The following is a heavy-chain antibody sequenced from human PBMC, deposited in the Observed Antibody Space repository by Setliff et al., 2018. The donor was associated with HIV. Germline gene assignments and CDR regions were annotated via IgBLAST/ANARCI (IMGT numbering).Heavy chain of an antibody. CDR1: GGSFSGYC. CDR2: MQHSGRT. J-gene: IGHJ6*02. D-gene: IGHD3-10*01. CDR3: AGFGELLDYYYGMDV. V-gene: IGHV4-34*01. Sequence: PSETLSLTCSVYGGSFSGYCWSWIRQPPGKGLEWIGEMQHSGRTNYNPSLRSRVTTSVDTSKSQFSLKLSSVTAADTAVYYCAGFGELLDYYYGMDVWGQGTTVTVSS.